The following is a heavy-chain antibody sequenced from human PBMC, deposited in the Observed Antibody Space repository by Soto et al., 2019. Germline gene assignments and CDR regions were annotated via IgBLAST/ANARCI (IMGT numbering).Heavy chain of an antibody. CDR2: ISSSSSSI. CDR3: ARLRGYGYYYYGMDV. CDR1: GFTFSSYS. V-gene: IGHV3-48*02. Sequence: GGSLRLSCAASGFTFSSYSMNWVRQAPGKGLEWVSYISSSSSSIYYADSLKGRFTISRDNAGNSLYLQMNSLRDEDTAVYYCARLRGYGYYYYGMDVWGQGTTVTVSS. D-gene: IGHD5-12*01. J-gene: IGHJ6*02.